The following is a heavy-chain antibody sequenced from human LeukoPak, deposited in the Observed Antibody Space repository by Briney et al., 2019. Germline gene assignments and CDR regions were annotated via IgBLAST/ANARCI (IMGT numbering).Heavy chain of an antibody. CDR1: GFTFSSYA. D-gene: IGHD2-2*01. V-gene: IGHV3-23*01. Sequence: PGGSLRLSCAASGFTFSSYAMSWVRQAPGKGLEGVSAISGSGGSTYYADSVKGRFTMCRDNSKNTLYLQMNSLRAEDTAVYYCAWAPVPAPYYYYGMDVWGQGTTVTVSS. CDR2: ISGSGGST. J-gene: IGHJ6*02. CDR3: AWAPVPAPYYYYGMDV.